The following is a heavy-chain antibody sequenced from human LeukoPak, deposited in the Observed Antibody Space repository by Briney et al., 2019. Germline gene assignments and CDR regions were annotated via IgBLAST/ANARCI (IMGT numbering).Heavy chain of an antibody. Sequence: PSETLSLTCTVSGGSISIFSWSWIRQPPGKALEWIGYISPSGTTNYNPSLESRVTISLYTSKNHFSLQLKSVTAADTAVYYCATDYGGSSDWYFDLWGRGTLVTVSS. J-gene: IGHJ2*01. D-gene: IGHD4-23*01. CDR2: ISPSGTT. CDR3: ATDYGGSSDWYFDL. V-gene: IGHV4-4*09. CDR1: GGSISIFS.